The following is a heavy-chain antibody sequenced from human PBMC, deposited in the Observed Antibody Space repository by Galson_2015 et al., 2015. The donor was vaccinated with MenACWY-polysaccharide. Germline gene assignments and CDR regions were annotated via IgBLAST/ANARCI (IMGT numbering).Heavy chain of an antibody. D-gene: IGHD6-13*01. J-gene: IGHJ5*02. Sequence: SLRLSCAASGFTFRGYVMSWVRQAPGKGLEWVALINNDGSIKEYADSVKGRFTISRDNSKNTLYLEMNSLRAEDTAVYFCAREGSRNVLHACDLWGQG. CDR2: INNDGSIK. CDR3: AREGSRNVLHACDL. V-gene: IGHV3-33*08. CDR1: GFTFRGYV.